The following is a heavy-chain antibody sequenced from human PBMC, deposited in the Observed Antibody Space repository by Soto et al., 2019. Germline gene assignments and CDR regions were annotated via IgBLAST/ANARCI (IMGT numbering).Heavy chain of an antibody. J-gene: IGHJ6*02. CDR3: ARREGYSRYYYYGMDV. V-gene: IGHV5-10-1*01. CDR1: GYSFTSYW. D-gene: IGHD6-13*01. CDR2: IDPSDSYT. Sequence: PGESLKISCKGSGYSFTSYWISWVRQMPGKGLEWMGRIDPSDSYTNYSPSFQGHVTISADKSISTAYLQWSSLKASDTAMYYCARREGYSRYYYYGMDVWGQGTTVTVSS.